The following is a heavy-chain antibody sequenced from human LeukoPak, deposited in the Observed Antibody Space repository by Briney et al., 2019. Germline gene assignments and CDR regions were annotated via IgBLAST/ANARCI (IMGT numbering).Heavy chain of an antibody. V-gene: IGHV3-7*01. CDR1: GFTFSNYW. Sequence: GGSLRLSCAASGFTFSNYWMNWVRQAPGKGLEWVANIKLDGSETYYADSVKGRFTISRDNAKNSLYLQMNSLRDEETAVYYCARGGSENSYGKIDSWGQGILVTVSS. CDR2: IKLDGSET. D-gene: IGHD5-18*01. J-gene: IGHJ4*02. CDR3: ARGGSENSYGKIDS.